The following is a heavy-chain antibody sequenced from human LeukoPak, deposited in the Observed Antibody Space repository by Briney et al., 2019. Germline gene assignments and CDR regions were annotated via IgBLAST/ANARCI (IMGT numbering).Heavy chain of an antibody. CDR1: GFTFSNYA. V-gene: IGHV3-23*01. Sequence: GGSLRLSCAASGFTFSNYAMTWVRLAPGKGLEWASSIRGSGGGTSYADSVKGRFTMYRDNSRDTLYLQMNNLRAEDTAVYYCGRDPNGDYIGAFDFWGQGTLVTVSS. CDR2: IRGSGGGT. D-gene: IGHD4-17*01. CDR3: GRDPNGDYIGAFDF. J-gene: IGHJ3*01.